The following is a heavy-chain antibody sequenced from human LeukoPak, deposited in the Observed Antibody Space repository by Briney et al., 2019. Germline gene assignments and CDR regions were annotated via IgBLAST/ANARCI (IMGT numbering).Heavy chain of an antibody. J-gene: IGHJ4*02. CDR2: INVNSGGA. V-gene: IGHV1-2*02. CDR3: ARDRDYLDSSGLFDS. D-gene: IGHD3-22*01. Sequence: ASVKVSCKASGYIFTDYYMHWVRQAPGQGLEWMGWINVNSGGANYAQNFQGRVTMTRDTSISTAYMELSGLRSDDTAVYYCARDRDYLDSSGLFDSWGQGTLLTVSS. CDR1: GYIFTDYY.